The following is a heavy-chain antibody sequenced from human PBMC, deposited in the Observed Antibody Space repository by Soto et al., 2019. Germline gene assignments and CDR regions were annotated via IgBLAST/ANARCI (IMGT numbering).Heavy chain of an antibody. CDR2: IYHSGSP. Sequence: SETLSLTCAVSGGSISDTNWWTWVRQTPGKGLEWIGEIYHSGSPTYSPSLRGRATISVDKSNNQFSLRLRYVTAADTAVYYCARDRNGDVHFDYWGQGILVTVSS. D-gene: IGHD7-27*01. CDR3: ARDRNGDVHFDY. V-gene: IGHV4-4*02. CDR1: GGSISDTNW. J-gene: IGHJ4*02.